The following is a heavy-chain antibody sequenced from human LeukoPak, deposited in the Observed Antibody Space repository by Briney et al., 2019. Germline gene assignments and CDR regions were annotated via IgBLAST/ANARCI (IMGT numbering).Heavy chain of an antibody. D-gene: IGHD2-2*01. V-gene: IGHV3-30-3*01. J-gene: IGHJ4*02. CDR3: ARMGVVPAAHFDY. CDR2: ISYDGSNK. CDR1: GFTYSSYA. Sequence: GGSLRLSCAASGFTYSSYAMHWVRQAPGKGLEWVAVISYDGSNKYYADSVKGRFTISRDNSKNTLYLQMNSLRAEDTAVYYCARMGVVPAAHFDYWGQGTLVTVSS.